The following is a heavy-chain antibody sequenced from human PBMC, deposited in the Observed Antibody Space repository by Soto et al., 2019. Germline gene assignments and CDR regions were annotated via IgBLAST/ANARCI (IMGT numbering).Heavy chain of an antibody. D-gene: IGHD3-16*01. J-gene: IGHJ4*02. CDR1: GFTLSNYW. V-gene: IGHV3-74*01. CDR3: TRDLGGESDY. CDR2: IYRDGSTT. Sequence: EVQLVESGGGLVQPGGSLRLSCAASGFTLSNYWMHWVLQGPGKGLVWVSVIYRDGSTTRYADSVKGRFTISRDNGKNTLYMQMNSLRAEDTAVYSCTRDLGGESDYWGQGTLVTVSS.